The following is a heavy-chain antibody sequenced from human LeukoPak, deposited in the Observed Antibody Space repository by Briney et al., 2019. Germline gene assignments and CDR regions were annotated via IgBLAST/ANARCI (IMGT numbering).Heavy chain of an antibody. CDR1: GFTFSSYW. J-gene: IGHJ5*02. Sequence: GSLRLSCAASGFTFSSYWMSWVRQAPGKGLEWVAVISYDGSNKYYADSVKGRFTISRDNSKNTLYLQMNSLRAEDTAVYYRASPRIVVVPAALTSSDFDPWGQGTLVTVSS. V-gene: IGHV3-30*03. CDR3: ASPRIVVVPAALTSSDFDP. D-gene: IGHD2-2*01. CDR2: ISYDGSNK.